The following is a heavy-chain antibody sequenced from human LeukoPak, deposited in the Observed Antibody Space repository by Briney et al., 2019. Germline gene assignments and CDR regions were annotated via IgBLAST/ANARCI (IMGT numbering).Heavy chain of an antibody. J-gene: IGHJ4*02. CDR1: GFTFSNAW. V-gene: IGHV3-15*01. Sequence: GGSLRLSCAASGFTFSNAWMHWVRQAPGKGLEWVGRIKNKTDDGTTEYAAPVKVRFTIPRDDSKNTLYLQMNRLKTEDTAVYYCNTDYFGYYDSSGTGWGQGTLVTVAS. CDR3: NTDYFGYYDSSGTG. CDR2: IKNKTDDGTT. D-gene: IGHD3-22*01.